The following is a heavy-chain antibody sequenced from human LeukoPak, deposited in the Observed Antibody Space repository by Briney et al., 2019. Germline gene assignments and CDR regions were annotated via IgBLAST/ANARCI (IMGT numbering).Heavy chain of an antibody. Sequence: SETLSLTCAVYGGSFSGYYWSWIRQPPGKGLEWIGEINHSGSTNYNPSLKSRATISVDTSKNQFSLKLSSVTAADTAVYYCARAVGGDGSGSLWGPGTLVTVSS. J-gene: IGHJ4*02. D-gene: IGHD3-10*01. CDR3: ARAVGGDGSGSL. V-gene: IGHV4-34*01. CDR2: INHSGST. CDR1: GGSFSGYY.